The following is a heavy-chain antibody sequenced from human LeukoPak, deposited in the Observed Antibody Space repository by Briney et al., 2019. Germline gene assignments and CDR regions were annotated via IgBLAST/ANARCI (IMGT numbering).Heavy chain of an antibody. Sequence: GGSLRLSCAVSGFTFSNYGMNWLRQAPREGLDWVSFISSGSRSIYYADSVKGRFTISRDNAKNSLYLQMNSLRTEDTAVYYCARDNYDYGDYYFDYWGQGTPVTVSS. D-gene: IGHD4-17*01. J-gene: IGHJ4*02. CDR3: ARDNYDYGDYYFDY. CDR2: ISSGSRSI. V-gene: IGHV3-21*01. CDR1: GFTFSNYG.